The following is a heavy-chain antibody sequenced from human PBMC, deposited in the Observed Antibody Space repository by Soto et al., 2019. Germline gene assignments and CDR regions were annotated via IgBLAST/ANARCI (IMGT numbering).Heavy chain of an antibody. D-gene: IGHD3-10*01. J-gene: IGHJ4*02. CDR3: ARGGKDHLTHYFIDY. Sequence: PGGSLRLSCVVSGFTLSDYYMDWVRQAPGKGLEWIGRTRSKPKSYTTEYAASVKGRFTISRDDSRSSLFLQMNSLETDDTAVYYCARGGKDHLTHYFIDYWGQRTLVTVSS. V-gene: IGHV3-72*01. CDR1: GFTLSDYY. CDR2: TRSKPKSYTT.